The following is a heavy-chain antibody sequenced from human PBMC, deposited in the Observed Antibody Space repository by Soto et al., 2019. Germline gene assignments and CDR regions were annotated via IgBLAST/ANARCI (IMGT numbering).Heavy chain of an antibody. CDR2: ISAAGDP. Sequence: EVQLVGSGGGLVQPGGSLGLSCEASGFTFRNYDMHWVRQGTGKGLEWVSGISAAGDPDYADSVEGRFTISRENAQNSFFLQMNSLRVGDTAVYYCARTDRDFYGLDVWGQGTTVIVSS. V-gene: IGHV3-13*05. CDR1: GFTFRNYD. CDR3: ARTDRDFYGLDV. J-gene: IGHJ6*02.